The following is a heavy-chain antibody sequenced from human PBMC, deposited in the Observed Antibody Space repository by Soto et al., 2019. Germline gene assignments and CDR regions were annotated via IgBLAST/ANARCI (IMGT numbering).Heavy chain of an antibody. CDR3: TRDNYYGSGSSNVYYGMDV. CDR2: IRSKAYGGTT. J-gene: IGHJ6*02. CDR1: GFTFGDYA. D-gene: IGHD3-10*01. V-gene: IGHV3-49*03. Sequence: HPGGSLRLSCTASGFTFGDYAMSWFRQAPGKGLEWVGFIRSKAYGGTTEYAASVKGRFTISRDDSKSIAYLQMNSLKTEDTAVYYCTRDNYYGSGSSNVYYGMDVWGQGTTVTVSS.